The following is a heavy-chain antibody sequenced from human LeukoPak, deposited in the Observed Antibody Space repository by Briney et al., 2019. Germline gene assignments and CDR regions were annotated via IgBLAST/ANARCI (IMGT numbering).Heavy chain of an antibody. CDR1: AFTFSNYW. V-gene: IGHV3-7*01. CDR2: IKEDGSEK. Sequence: GGSLRLSCAASAFTFSNYWMSWVRQAPGKGLEWVANIKEDGSEKYYVDSVKGRFAISKDNARNSLYLQMNSLRAEDTAVYYCASGRQLGYWGQGTLVTVSS. CDR3: ASGRQLGY. D-gene: IGHD6-13*01. J-gene: IGHJ4*02.